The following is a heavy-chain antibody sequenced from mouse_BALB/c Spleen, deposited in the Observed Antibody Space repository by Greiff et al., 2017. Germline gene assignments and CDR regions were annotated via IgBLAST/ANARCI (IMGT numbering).Heavy chain of an antibody. CDR3: ALRAYYGNAWFAY. CDR2: ISYDGSN. V-gene: IGHV3-6*02. Sequence: EVQLQQSGPGLVKPSQSLSLTCSVTGYSITSGYYWNWIRQFPGNKLEWMGYISYDGSNNYNPSLKNRISITRDTSKNQFFLKLNSVTTEDTATYYCALRAYYGNAWFAYWGQGTLVTVSA. J-gene: IGHJ3*01. D-gene: IGHD2-10*01. CDR1: GYSITSGYY.